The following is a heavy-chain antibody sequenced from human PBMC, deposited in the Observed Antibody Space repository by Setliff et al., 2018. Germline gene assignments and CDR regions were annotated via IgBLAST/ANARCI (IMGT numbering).Heavy chain of an antibody. J-gene: IGHJ4*01. CDR1: GYTFARHW. V-gene: IGHV5-51*01. CDR2: IYPGDSET. CDR3: ARRTGFAVAGFDY. D-gene: IGHD6-19*01. Sequence: AGESLKISCQGSGYTFARHWIAWVRQVPGKGLEWMAIIYPGDSETRYNPSFQGRVTISADKSINTAYLQWSSLKASDTAIYFCARRTGFAVAGFDYWGRGTLVTVSS.